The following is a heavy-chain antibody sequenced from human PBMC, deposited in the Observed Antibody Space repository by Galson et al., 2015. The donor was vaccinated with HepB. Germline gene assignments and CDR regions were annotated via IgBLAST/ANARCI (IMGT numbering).Heavy chain of an antibody. V-gene: IGHV3-53*01. D-gene: IGHD1-7*01. J-gene: IGHJ4*02. CDR3: AREWSRYHWDYRYFDY. CDR1: GFAVSFNY. Sequence: SLRLSCAASGFAVSFNYMSWVRQAPGKGLEWVSTIYSGGSTYYADSVRGRFTISRDSSANTLSLQMDSLRAEDTAVYYCAREWSRYHWDYRYFDYWGQGTLVTVSS. CDR2: IYSGGST.